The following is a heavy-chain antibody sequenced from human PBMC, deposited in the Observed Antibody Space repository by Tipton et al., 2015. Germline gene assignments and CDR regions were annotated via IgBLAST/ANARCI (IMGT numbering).Heavy chain of an antibody. CDR2: MYPGDSDA. D-gene: IGHD3-16*01. CDR3: ARRGYSYAFDY. V-gene: IGHV5-51*01. Sequence: QLVQSGAEVKKPGESLKISCESFGYTYTHYWIAWVRQMPGKGLEWMGIMYPGDSDATYSPSFQGQITISVDKSISTAYLQWSSLKASDTAMYYCARRGYSYAFDYWGQGTLVTVSS. J-gene: IGHJ4*02. CDR1: GYTYTHYW.